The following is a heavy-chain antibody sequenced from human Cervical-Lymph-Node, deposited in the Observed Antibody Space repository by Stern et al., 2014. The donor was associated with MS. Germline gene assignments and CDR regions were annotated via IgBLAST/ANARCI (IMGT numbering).Heavy chain of an antibody. Sequence: QLQLQESGPGLVKPSETLSLTCTVSGGSTDYSAYYWVWIRQPPGKGLEWIGTIYPSGDTYYNPSLESRVTISVDPSKNPTSLRLNSVTAADTADYYCARRGHQLPHDAFDIWGQGTMVTVSS. V-gene: IGHV4-39*01. CDR3: ARRGHQLPHDAFDI. CDR1: GGSTDYSAYY. J-gene: IGHJ3*02. CDR2: IYPSGDT. D-gene: IGHD2-2*01.